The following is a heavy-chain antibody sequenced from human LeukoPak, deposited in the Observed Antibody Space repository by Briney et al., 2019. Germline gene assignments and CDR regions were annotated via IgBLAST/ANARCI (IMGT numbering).Heavy chain of an antibody. V-gene: IGHV3-23*01. J-gene: IGHJ4*02. CDR2: ITASGGNT. Sequence: SGGSLRLSCAASGFTFSSYAMGWVRQATGKGLEWVSAITASGGNTYYADSVKGRFTISRDNSKNTLYLQVSSLRAEDTAVYYCAKGNGYSYGRYYFDYWGQGTLVTVSS. CDR3: AKGNGYSYGRYYFDY. D-gene: IGHD5-18*01. CDR1: GFTFSSYA.